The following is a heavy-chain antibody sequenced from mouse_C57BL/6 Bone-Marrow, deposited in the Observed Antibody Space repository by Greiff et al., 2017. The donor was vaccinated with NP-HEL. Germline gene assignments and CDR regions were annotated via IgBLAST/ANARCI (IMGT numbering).Heavy chain of an antibody. CDR1: GFTFSDYG. Sequence: EVKLMESGGGLVKPGGSLKLSCAASGFTFSDYGMHWVRQAPETGLEWVSYLRSGSSTIYYAYTVKGRFTISSDTAKNTLVLQMTSLRSEDTAMYYCAGAMDDWGKGTSGTVSS. CDR3: AGAMDD. V-gene: IGHV5-17*01. CDR2: LRSGSSTI. J-gene: IGHJ4*01.